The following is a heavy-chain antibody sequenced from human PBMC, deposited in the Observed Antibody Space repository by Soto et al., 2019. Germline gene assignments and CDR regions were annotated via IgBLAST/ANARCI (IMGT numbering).Heavy chain of an antibody. CDR3: ARGAWFGELLKDYYYYYMEV. V-gene: IGHV1-8*01. J-gene: IGHJ6*03. Sequence: ASVKVSCKASGYTFTSYDINWVRQATGQGLEWMGWMNPNSGNTGYAQKFQGRVTMTRNTSISTAYMELSSLRSEDTAVYYCARGAWFGELLKDYYYYYMEVWGKGTTVTVSS. CDR2: MNPNSGNT. CDR1: GYTFTSYD. D-gene: IGHD3-10*01.